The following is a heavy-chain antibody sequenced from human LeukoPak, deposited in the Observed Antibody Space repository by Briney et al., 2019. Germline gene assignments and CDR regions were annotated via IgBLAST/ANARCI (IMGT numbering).Heavy chain of an antibody. V-gene: IGHV1-2*02. J-gene: IGHJ6*03. D-gene: IGHD6-13*01. CDR1: GYTFTGYY. CDR2: INPNSGGT. Sequence: GASVKVSCKASGYTFTGYYMHWVRQAPGQGLEGMGWINPNSGGTNYAQKFQGRVTMTRDTSISTAYMELSRLRSDDTAVYYCARMPYSSSWYDYYYYMDVWGKGTTVTVSS. CDR3: ARMPYSSSWYDYYYYMDV.